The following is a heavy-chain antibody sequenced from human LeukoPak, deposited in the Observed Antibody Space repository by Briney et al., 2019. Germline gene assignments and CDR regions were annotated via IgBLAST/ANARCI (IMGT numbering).Heavy chain of an antibody. D-gene: IGHD5-24*01. V-gene: IGHV3-15*07. CDR3: IRYGYNLLEYSQH. CDR1: GFIFTNAW. J-gene: IGHJ1*01. Sequence: GGSLRLSCAASGFIFTNAWMNWVRQAPGRGLEWVGRSKSKTDGGTTDYAAPVKARFTVSRDDSKSKLYLQMSSLKTEDTAMYYCIRYGYNLLEYSQHWGQGTLVTVSS. CDR2: SKSKTDGGTT.